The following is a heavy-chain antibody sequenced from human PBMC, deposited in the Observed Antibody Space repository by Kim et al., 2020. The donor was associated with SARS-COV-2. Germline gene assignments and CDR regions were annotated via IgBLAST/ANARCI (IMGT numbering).Heavy chain of an antibody. J-gene: IGHJ4*02. CDR1: GFTFSSYG. Sequence: GGSLRLSCAASGFTFSSYGMHWVRQAPGKGLEWVAVISYDGSNKYYADSVKGRFTISRDNSKNTLYLQMNSLRAEDTAVYYCAKDRSAALGHFDYWGQGT. CDR2: ISYDGSNK. V-gene: IGHV3-30*18. D-gene: IGHD6-13*01. CDR3: AKDRSAALGHFDY.